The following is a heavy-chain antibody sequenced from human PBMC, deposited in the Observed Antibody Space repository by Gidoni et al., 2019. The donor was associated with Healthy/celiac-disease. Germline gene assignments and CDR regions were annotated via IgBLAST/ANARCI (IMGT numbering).Heavy chain of an antibody. Sequence: QVQLQESGPGLVKPSQTLSLTCTVSGGSTSSGGYYWSWIRQHPGKGLEWIGYIYYSGSTYYNPSLKSRVTISVDTSKNQFSLKLSSVTAADTAVYYCARGFGDSEGTYFDYWGQGTLVTVSS. J-gene: IGHJ4*02. V-gene: IGHV4-31*03. CDR1: GGSTSSGGYY. D-gene: IGHD3-10*01. CDR2: IYYSGST. CDR3: ARGFGDSEGTYFDY.